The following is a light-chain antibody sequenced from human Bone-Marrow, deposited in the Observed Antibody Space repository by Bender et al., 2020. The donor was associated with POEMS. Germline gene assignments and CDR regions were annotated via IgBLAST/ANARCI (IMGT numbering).Light chain of an antibody. CDR3: CSYAGTHWV. CDR1: SIGRNP. V-gene: IGLV1-44*01. J-gene: IGLJ3*02. CDR2: ADD. Sequence: QSVPTQPPSASGTPGQRVTISCSGGSIGRNPINWYQQLPGTAPRLVIYADDRRPSGVPDRFSGSKPGNTASLTISGLQADDEADYYCCSYAGTHWVFGGGTKLTVL.